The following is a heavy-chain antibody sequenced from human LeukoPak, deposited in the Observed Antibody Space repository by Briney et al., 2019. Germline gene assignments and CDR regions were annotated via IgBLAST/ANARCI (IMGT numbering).Heavy chain of an antibody. D-gene: IGHD5-18*01. V-gene: IGHV4-59*01. J-gene: IGHJ4*02. CDR1: GGSISSYY. CDR2: IYYSGST. Sequence: SETLSLTCTVSGGSISSYYWSWIRQSPGKGLEWIGYIYYSGSTNYNPSLKSRVTISVDTSKNQFSLKLSSVTAADTAVYYCARAVVGYSYGYFDYRGQGTLVTVSS. CDR3: ARAVVGYSYGYFDY.